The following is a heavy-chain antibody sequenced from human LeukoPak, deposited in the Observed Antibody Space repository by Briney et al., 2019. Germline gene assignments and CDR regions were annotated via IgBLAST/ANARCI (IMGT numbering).Heavy chain of an antibody. J-gene: IGHJ3*02. Sequence: GGSLRLSCSASGFTFDSYGMNWVLQAPGKGLEWVSGISGSGVYTYYADSVKGRFTISRDNSKNTLYLVMNSLRVDDTAVYYCAKAVDLATISVDIWGQGTMVTVSS. CDR1: GFTFDSYG. CDR2: ISGSGVYT. V-gene: IGHV3-23*01. D-gene: IGHD5-24*01. CDR3: AKAVDLATISVDI.